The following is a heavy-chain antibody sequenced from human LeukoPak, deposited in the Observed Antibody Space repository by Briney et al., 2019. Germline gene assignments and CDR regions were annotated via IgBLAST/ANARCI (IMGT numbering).Heavy chain of an antibody. Sequence: GASLKISCKGSGYSFTSYWIGWVRQMPGKGLEWMGIIYPGDSDTRYSPSFQGQVTISADKSISTAYLQWSSLKASDTAMYYCARAQLLGYCSSTSCYRHYYGMDVWGQGTTVTVSS. D-gene: IGHD2-2*01. CDR1: GYSFTSYW. CDR2: IYPGDSDT. J-gene: IGHJ6*02. CDR3: ARAQLLGYCSSTSCYRHYYGMDV. V-gene: IGHV5-51*01.